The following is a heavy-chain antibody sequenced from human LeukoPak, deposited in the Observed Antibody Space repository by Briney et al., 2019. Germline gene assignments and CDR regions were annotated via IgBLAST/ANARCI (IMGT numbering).Heavy chain of an antibody. CDR1: GGTFSSYA. J-gene: IGHJ6*03. CDR2: IIPIFGTA. CDR3: AKGGGYSYEYYMDV. D-gene: IGHD5-18*01. Sequence: ASVKVSCKASGGTFSSYAISWVRQAPGQGLEWMGGIIPIFGTANYAQKFQGRVTITTDESTSTAYMELSSLRSEDTAVYYRAKGGGYSYEYYMDVWGKGTTVTVSS. V-gene: IGHV1-69*05.